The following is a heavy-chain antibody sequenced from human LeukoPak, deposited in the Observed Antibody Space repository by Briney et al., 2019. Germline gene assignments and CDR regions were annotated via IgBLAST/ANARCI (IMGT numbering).Heavy chain of an antibody. CDR2: FYSGGSS. CDR1: GFTVRSIY. V-gene: IGHV3-53*01. CDR3: ARDRGYGYGFFDY. Sequence: PGGSLRLSLAAPGFTVRSIYRTWVRQAPGKGLGWVSIFYSGGSSYYADTLKGGVIVSGDSSTDTLYLQMNSLRVEDTAVYFCARDRGYGYGFFDYWGQGTLVTVSS. J-gene: IGHJ4*02. D-gene: IGHD5-18*01.